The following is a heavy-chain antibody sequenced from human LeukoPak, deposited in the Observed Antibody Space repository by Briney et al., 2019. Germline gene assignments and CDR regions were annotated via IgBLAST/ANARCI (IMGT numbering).Heavy chain of an antibody. Sequence: PSEALSLTCTVSGGSISSYYWSWIRQPPGKGLEWIGYIYYSGSTNYNPSLKSRVTMSVDTSKNQFSLKLSSVTAADTAVYYCARDGPGSSSWYYFDYWGQGTLVTVSS. CDR2: IYYSGST. CDR3: ARDGPGSSSWYYFDY. J-gene: IGHJ4*02. D-gene: IGHD6-13*01. CDR1: GGSISSYY. V-gene: IGHV4-59*12.